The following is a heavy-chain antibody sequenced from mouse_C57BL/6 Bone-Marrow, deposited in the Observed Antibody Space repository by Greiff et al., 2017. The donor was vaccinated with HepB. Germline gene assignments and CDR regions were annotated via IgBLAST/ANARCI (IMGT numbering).Heavy chain of an antibody. V-gene: IGHV1-12*01. Sequence: LQQSGAELVRPGASVKMSCKASGYTFTSYNMHWVKQTPRQGLEWIGAIYPGNGDTSYNQKFKGKATLTVDKSSSKAYMQLSSLTSEDSAVYFCARLKVYDYDGAWFAYWGQGTLVTVSA. CDR3: ARLKVYDYDGAWFAY. J-gene: IGHJ3*01. D-gene: IGHD2-4*01. CDR2: IYPGNGDT. CDR1: GYTFTSYN.